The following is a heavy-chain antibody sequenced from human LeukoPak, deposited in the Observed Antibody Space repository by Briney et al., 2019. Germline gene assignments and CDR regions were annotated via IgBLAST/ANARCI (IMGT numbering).Heavy chain of an antibody. CDR1: GYTFTSYY. CDR3: ARGYSSSWYRGVLDY. Sequence: GASVKVSCKASGYTFTSYYMHWVRQAPGQGLEWMGWISAYNGNTNYAQKLQGRVTMTTDTSTSTAYMELRSLRSDDTAVYYCARGYSSSWYRGVLDYWGQGTLVTVSS. J-gene: IGHJ4*02. D-gene: IGHD6-13*01. CDR2: ISAYNGNT. V-gene: IGHV1-18*04.